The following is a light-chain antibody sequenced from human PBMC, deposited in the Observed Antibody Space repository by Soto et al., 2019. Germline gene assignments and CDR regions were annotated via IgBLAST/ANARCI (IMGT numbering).Light chain of an antibody. J-gene: IGKJ1*01. CDR1: QSVSSN. Sequence: ERALTQSPVTLSVSPGERATLSCRASQSVSSNLAWYQQKPGQAPRLLIYDASSRATGVPARFSGSGSGTEFTLTISSLQSEEFAVYYCQQYSNWPPWTFGQGTKVEIK. CDR2: DAS. V-gene: IGKV3-15*01. CDR3: QQYSNWPPWT.